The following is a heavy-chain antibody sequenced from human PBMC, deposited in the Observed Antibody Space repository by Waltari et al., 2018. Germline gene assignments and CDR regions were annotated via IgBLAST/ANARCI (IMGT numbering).Heavy chain of an antibody. V-gene: IGHV3-33*01. D-gene: IGHD3-3*01. Sequence: QVQLVESGGGVVQPGRSLRLSCAASGFTFSSYGMHWVRQAPGKGLEWVAVIWYDGSKKYYADSWKGRFTISRDNSKNTLYLQMNSLRAEETAVYYCARALTIFGVVTVYYYGMDVWGQGTTVTVSS. J-gene: IGHJ6*02. CDR2: IWYDGSKK. CDR3: ARALTIFGVVTVYYYGMDV. CDR1: GFTFSSYG.